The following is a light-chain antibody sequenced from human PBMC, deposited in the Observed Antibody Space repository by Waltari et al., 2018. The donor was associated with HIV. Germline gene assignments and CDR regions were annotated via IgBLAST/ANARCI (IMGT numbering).Light chain of an antibody. Sequence: QSVLTQPPSASAAPGQTVTISCSGGRSNIGNNYVSWYQQIPGTAPKLLIYDKDNRPSGIPNRCSGSKSGTSATLDITGLQTGDEADYYCGTWDNSVNVVMFGGGTKLTVL. V-gene: IGLV1-51*01. CDR1: RSNIGNNY. J-gene: IGLJ3*02. CDR2: DKD. CDR3: GTWDNSVNVVM.